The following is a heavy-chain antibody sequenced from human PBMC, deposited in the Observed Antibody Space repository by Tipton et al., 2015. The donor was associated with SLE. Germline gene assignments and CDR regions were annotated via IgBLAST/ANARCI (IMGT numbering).Heavy chain of an antibody. V-gene: IGHV4-4*09. Sequence: TLSLTCIVSGGSISSHFWSWIRQSPGKGLEWIGYIYNGGNTNYTPSLRSRVTMSVDTSKNQFFLNLTSVTAADTALYYCARGAQSREFDYWGQGTLVTVSS. CDR3: ARGAQSREFDY. CDR2: IYNGGNT. J-gene: IGHJ4*02. CDR1: GGSISSHF.